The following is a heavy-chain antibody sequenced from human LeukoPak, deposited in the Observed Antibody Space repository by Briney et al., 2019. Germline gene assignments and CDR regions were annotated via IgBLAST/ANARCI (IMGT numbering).Heavy chain of an antibody. D-gene: IGHD3-10*01. CDR3: ARDGYYYGSGEAASYYYGMDV. Sequence: GGSLRLSCGAGGFTFATYAIHWVRQPPGRGLEWVAVISYDGSITAYSDSVKGRFTISRDNSKNMLYLHMNSLRAEDTAVYYCARDGYYYGSGEAASYYYGMDVWGQGTTVTVSS. CDR2: ISYDGSIT. J-gene: IGHJ6*02. V-gene: IGHV3-30*04. CDR1: GFTFATYA.